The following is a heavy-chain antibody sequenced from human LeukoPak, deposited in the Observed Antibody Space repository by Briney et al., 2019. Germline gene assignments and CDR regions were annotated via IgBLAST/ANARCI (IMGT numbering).Heavy chain of an antibody. Sequence: PSETLSLTCTVSGGSISSYYWSWIRQPPGKGLEWIGYIYYSGSTNYNPSLKSRVTISVDTSKNQFSLKLSSVTAVDTAVYYCARGDEYSSSSGDYWGQGTLVTVSS. D-gene: IGHD6-6*01. J-gene: IGHJ4*02. CDR3: ARGDEYSSSSGDY. CDR1: GGSISSYY. CDR2: IYYSGST. V-gene: IGHV4-59*12.